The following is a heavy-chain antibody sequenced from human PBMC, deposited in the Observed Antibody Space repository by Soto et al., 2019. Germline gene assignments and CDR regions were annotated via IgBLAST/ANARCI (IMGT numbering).Heavy chain of an antibody. CDR3: ALARDYFDY. V-gene: IGHV3-23*01. CDR1: GFTFSSYA. Sequence: DVQLLESGGGLVQPGGSLRLSCAASGFTFSSYAMSWVRQAPGKGLEWVSSISGGGGGTYYADSVKGRFTISRDNSKSTLYLQMNSLRAEDTAVYYCALARDYFDYWGQGTLVTVSS. CDR2: ISGGGGGT. J-gene: IGHJ4*02.